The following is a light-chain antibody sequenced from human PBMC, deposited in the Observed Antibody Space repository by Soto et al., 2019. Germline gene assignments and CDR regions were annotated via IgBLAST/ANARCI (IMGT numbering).Light chain of an antibody. J-gene: IGKJ4*01. CDR3: QQCDNWPLT. Sequence: EIVLTQSPATLSVSPGDRVTLSCRASQSVRANLAWYHQKPGQAPTLLIYSTSTRPTGVPGRFSGSGSWTEFTLTISSLQSEDFGFYYCQQCDNWPLTFGGGTKVEIK. V-gene: IGKV3-15*01. CDR1: QSVRAN. CDR2: STS.